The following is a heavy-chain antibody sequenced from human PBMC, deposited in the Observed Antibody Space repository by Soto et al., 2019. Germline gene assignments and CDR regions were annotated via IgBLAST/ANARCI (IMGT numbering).Heavy chain of an antibody. CDR3: ARSGDKVTKPCYYYYMDV. Sequence: EVQLVESGGGLVKPGGSLRLSCAASGFTFSSYSMNWVRQAPGKGLEWVSSISSSSSYIYYADSVKGRFTITKDNAKNSLYQQMNSLRAEDTAVYYCARSGDKVTKPCYYYYMDVWGKGTTVTVSS. V-gene: IGHV3-21*01. CDR1: GFTFSSYS. J-gene: IGHJ6*03. D-gene: IGHD4-17*01. CDR2: ISSSSSYI.